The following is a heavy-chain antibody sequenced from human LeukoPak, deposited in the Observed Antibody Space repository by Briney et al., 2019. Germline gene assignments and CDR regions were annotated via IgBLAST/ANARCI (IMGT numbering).Heavy chain of an antibody. J-gene: IGHJ4*02. CDR3: AKSPGYGDFLFDY. CDR2: ISGSGGST. Sequence: PAGGSLRLSCAASGFTFSSYAMSWVRQAPGKGLEWVSAISGSGGSTYYADSVKGRFTISRDNSKNTLYLQMNSLRAEDTAVYYCAKSPGYGDFLFDYWGQGTLVTVS. D-gene: IGHD4-17*01. CDR1: GFTFSSYA. V-gene: IGHV3-23*01.